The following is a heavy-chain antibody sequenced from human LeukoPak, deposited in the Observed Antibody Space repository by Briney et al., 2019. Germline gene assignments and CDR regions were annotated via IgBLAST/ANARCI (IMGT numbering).Heavy chain of an antibody. CDR2: ISGGGSST. Sequence: GGSLRLSCAASGFTFSSYAMGWVRQASGKGLEWVSTISGGGSSTYYADSVKGRFTISRDSSKNTLFLHMNTLRAEDTAIYYCAKDRTVGASYWYFDLWGRGTLVTVSS. D-gene: IGHD1-26*01. CDR3: AKDRTVGASYWYFDL. CDR1: GFTFSSYA. J-gene: IGHJ2*01. V-gene: IGHV3-23*01.